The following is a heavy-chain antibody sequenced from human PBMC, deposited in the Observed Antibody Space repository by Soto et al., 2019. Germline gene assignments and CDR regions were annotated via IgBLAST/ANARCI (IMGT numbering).Heavy chain of an antibody. D-gene: IGHD3-22*01. CDR1: GGTFSSYA. CDR3: ARDFRPYYHDSSGYYIFDY. V-gene: IGHV1-69*13. J-gene: IGHJ4*02. Sequence: SVKVSCKASGGTFSSYAISWVRQAPGQGLEWMGGIIPIFGTANYAQKFQGRVTITADESTSTAYMELSGLRSEDTAVYYCARDFRPYYHDSSGYYIFDYWGQGTLVTVSS. CDR2: IIPIFGTA.